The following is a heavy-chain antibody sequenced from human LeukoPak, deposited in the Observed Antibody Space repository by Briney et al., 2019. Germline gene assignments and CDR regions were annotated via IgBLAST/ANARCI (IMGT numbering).Heavy chain of an antibody. D-gene: IGHD3-22*01. J-gene: IGHJ3*02. Sequence: GGSLRLSCSVSGFTFSSNAMTWVRQAPGKGLEWVSSISVTGGATFYADSVKGRFTISRGNSKNTLYLQMNSLRTEDTAVYYCARDRPMIIVADAFDIWGQGTMVTVSS. V-gene: IGHV3-23*01. CDR1: GFTFSSNA. CDR3: ARDRPMIIVADAFDI. CDR2: ISVTGGAT.